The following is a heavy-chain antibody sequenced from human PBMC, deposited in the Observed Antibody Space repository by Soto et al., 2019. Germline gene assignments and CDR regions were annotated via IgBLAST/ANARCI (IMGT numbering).Heavy chain of an antibody. CDR3: ARGGSSVTTKYYYYYYMDV. D-gene: IGHD4-17*01. J-gene: IGHJ6*03. Sequence: PGGSLRLSCAASGFTVSSNYMSWVRQAPGKGLEWVSVIYSGGSTYYADSVKGRFTISRHNSKNTLYLQMNSLRAEDTAVYYCARGGSSVTTKYYYYYYMDVWGKGTTVTVS. CDR2: IYSGGST. CDR1: GFTVSSNY. V-gene: IGHV3-53*04.